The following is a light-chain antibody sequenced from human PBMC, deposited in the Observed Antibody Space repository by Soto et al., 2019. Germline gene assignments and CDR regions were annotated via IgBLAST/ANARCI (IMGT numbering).Light chain of an antibody. J-gene: IGKJ3*01. CDR1: QSVGRN. Sequence: EIVVTQSPGILSVSPGDRATLSCRASQSVGRNLAWYQQKPGQAPTLLIYAASTRATGLPARFSGSGSGTDFILTISSLQSEDFSVYYCQEYSKWPLFTFGPGTRVEMK. CDR3: QEYSKWPLFT. V-gene: IGKV3-15*01. CDR2: AAS.